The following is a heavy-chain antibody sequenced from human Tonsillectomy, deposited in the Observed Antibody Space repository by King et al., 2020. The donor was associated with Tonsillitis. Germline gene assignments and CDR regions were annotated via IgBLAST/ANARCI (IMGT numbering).Heavy chain of an antibody. CDR3: ARPYSSGWYY. V-gene: IGHV4-39*07. CDR2: LYYSGST. CDR1: GGSISSSSYY. Sequence: QLQESSPGLVKPSETLSLTCTVSGGSISSSSYYWGWIRQPPGKGLEWIGSLYYSGSTYYNPSLKSRVTISVDTSKNQFSLKLSSVTAADTAVYYCARPYSSGWYYWGQGTLVTVSS. J-gene: IGHJ4*02. D-gene: IGHD6-19*01.